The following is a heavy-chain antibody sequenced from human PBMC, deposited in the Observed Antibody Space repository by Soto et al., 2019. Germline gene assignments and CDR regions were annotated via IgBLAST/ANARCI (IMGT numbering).Heavy chain of an antibody. V-gene: IGHV4-59*08. D-gene: IGHD3-10*01. CDR3: ARHEESYYGSGSYYNFIDY. CDR2: IYYSGST. CDR1: GGSISSYY. J-gene: IGHJ4*02. Sequence: SETLSLTCTVSGGSISSYYWSWIRQPPGKGLEWIGYIYYSGSTNYNPSLKSRVTISVDTSKNQFSLKLSSMTAADTAVYYCARHEESYYGSGSYYNFIDYWGQGTLVTVSS.